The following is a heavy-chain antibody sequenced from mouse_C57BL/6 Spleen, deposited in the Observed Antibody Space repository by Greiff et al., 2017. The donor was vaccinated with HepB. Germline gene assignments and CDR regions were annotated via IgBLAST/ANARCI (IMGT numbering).Heavy chain of an antibody. Sequence: VQVVESGPGLVQPSQSLSITCTVSGFSLTSYGVHWVRQSPGKGLEWLGVIWSGGSTDYNAAFISRLSISKDNSKSQVFFKMNSLQADDTAIYYCASDYDEGNWFAYWGQGTLVTVSA. CDR2: IWSGGST. CDR3: ASDYDEGNWFAY. D-gene: IGHD2-4*01. V-gene: IGHV2-2*01. J-gene: IGHJ3*01. CDR1: GFSLTSYG.